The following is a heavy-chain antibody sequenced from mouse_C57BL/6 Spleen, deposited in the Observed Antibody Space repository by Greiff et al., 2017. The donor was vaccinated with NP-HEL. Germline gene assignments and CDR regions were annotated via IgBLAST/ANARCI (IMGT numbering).Heavy chain of an antibody. J-gene: IGHJ4*01. V-gene: IGHV1-22*01. CDR2: INPNNGGT. Sequence: EVQLQQSGPELVKPGASVKMSCKASGYTFTDYNMHWVKQSHGKSLEWIGYINPNNGGTSYNQKFKGKATLTVNKSSSTAYMELRSLTSEDSAVYYCARTRYTVVSPYYAMDYWGQGTSVTVSS. CDR1: GYTFTDYN. CDR3: ARTRYTVVSPYYAMDY. D-gene: IGHD1-1*01.